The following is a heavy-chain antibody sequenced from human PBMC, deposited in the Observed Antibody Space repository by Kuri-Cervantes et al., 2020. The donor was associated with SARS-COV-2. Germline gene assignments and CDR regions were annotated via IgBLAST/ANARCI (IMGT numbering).Heavy chain of an antibody. CDR2: ISSSSSYT. V-gene: IGHV3-11*05. J-gene: IGHJ4*02. D-gene: IGHD6-19*01. Sequence: GGSLRLSCAASGFTFSDYYMSWIRQAPGKGLEWVSYISSSSSYTNYADSVKGRFTTSRDNSKNTLYLQMNSLRAEDTAVYYCAKDAAYSSGWGTFDYWGQGTLVTVSS. CDR3: AKDAAYSSGWGTFDY. CDR1: GFTFSDYY.